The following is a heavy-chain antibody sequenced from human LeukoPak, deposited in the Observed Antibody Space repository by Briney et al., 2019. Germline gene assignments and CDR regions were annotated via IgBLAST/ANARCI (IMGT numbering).Heavy chain of an antibody. J-gene: IGHJ4*02. CDR1: GXTFSNYW. Sequence: GGSVRLSCAASGXTFSNYWMIWVRQAPGKGLEWVVNLQQDGGQKRYADSVRGRFTVSRDNAHTSLYLHMSSLRAEDTAVYYCARASDPWLQLSWGQGTLVTVSS. CDR3: ARASDPWLQLS. CDR2: LQQDGGQK. D-gene: IGHD5-24*01. V-gene: IGHV3-7*05.